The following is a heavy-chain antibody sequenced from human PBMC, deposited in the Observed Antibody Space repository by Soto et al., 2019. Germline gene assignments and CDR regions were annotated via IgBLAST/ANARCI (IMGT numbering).Heavy chain of an antibody. D-gene: IGHD3-16*01. J-gene: IGHJ5*02. V-gene: IGHV4-59*01. CDR2: IYYSGST. CDR1: GGSISSYY. CDR3: ADITSGWFDP. Sequence: QVQLQESGPGLVKPSETLSLTCTVSGGSISSYYWSWIRQPPGKGLEWIGYIYYSGSTNYNPSLKSRVTISVDTSKNQFSLKLSSVIAADTAVYYCADITSGWFDPWGQGTPVTVSP.